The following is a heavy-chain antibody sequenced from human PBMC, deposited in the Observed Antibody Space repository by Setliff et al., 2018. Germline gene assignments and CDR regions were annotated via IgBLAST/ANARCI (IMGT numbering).Heavy chain of an antibody. CDR1: GYTFTRYG. Sequence: ASVKVSCKASGYTFTRYGISWVRQAPGQGLEWMGWISPYNGDTDNAQKLQDRLTMTTDTSTSTVYMELRSLRSDDAAVYYCVRGVYSSSSGDYHYDMDVWGKGTTVTVSS. CDR3: VRGVYSSSSGDYHYDMDV. D-gene: IGHD6-6*01. J-gene: IGHJ6*03. V-gene: IGHV1-18*01. CDR2: ISPYNGDT.